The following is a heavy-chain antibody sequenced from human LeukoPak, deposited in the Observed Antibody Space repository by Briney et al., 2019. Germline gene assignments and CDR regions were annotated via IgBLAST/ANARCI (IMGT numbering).Heavy chain of an antibody. Sequence: SETLSLTCTVSGGSISSSSYYWGWIRQPPGKGLEWIGSIYYSGSTYYNPSLKSRVTISVDTSKNQFSLKLSSVTAADTAVYYCARGRDFWTPGYWGQGTLVTVSS. CDR1: GGSISSSSYY. V-gene: IGHV4-39*07. J-gene: IGHJ4*02. CDR3: ARGRDFWTPGY. CDR2: IYYSGST. D-gene: IGHD3/OR15-3a*01.